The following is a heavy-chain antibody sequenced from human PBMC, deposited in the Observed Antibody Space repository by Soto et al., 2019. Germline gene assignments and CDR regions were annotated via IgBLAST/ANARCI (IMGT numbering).Heavy chain of an antibody. CDR3: ARVESVVLNWFDP. D-gene: IGHD6-6*01. Sequence: GGSLRLSCAASGFTFSSYWMHWVRQAPGKGLVWVSRINSDGSSTSYADSVKGRFTISRDNAKNTLYLQMNSLRAEDTAVYYCARVESVVLNWFDPWGQGTLVTVSS. CDR2: INSDGSST. J-gene: IGHJ5*02. CDR1: GFTFSSYW. V-gene: IGHV3-74*01.